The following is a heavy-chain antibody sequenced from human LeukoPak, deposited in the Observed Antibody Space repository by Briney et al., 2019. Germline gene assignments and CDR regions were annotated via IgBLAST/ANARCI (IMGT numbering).Heavy chain of an antibody. V-gene: IGHV4-4*07. CDR2: IYTSGST. D-gene: IGHD4-11*01. CDR1: GGSISRYN. CDR3: ARGQYGWYVDY. J-gene: IGHJ4*02. Sequence: SETLSLTCTVCGGSISRYNWSWIRQPAGEGLEWIGRIYTSGSTNYNPSLKSRVTMSVDTSKNKFSLKLSSVTAADTAVYYCARGQYGWYVDYWGQGTLVTVSS.